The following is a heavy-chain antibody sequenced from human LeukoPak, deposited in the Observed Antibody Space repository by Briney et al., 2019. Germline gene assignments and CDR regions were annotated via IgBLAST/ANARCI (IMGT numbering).Heavy chain of an antibody. CDR3: ARVVSGNMYFDY. D-gene: IGHD3-10*01. Sequence: SVKVSCKASGGXFSSYAISWVRQAPGQGLEWMGGIIPIFGTANYAQKFQGRVTITADESTSTAYMELSSLRSEDTAVYYCARVVSGNMYFDYWGQGTLVTVSS. CDR2: IIPIFGTA. J-gene: IGHJ4*02. CDR1: GGXFSSYA. V-gene: IGHV1-69*13.